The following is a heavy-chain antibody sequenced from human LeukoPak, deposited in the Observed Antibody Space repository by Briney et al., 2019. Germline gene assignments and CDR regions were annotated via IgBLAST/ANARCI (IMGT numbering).Heavy chain of an antibody. CDR1: GFTFSSYA. Sequence: GGSLTLSCAASGFTFSSYAMSWVRQAPGKGLEWVSAISGSGGSTYYADSVKGRFTISRDNSKNTLYLQMNSLRAEDTAVYYCAKYGSGWYGIDYWGQGTLVTVSS. D-gene: IGHD6-19*01. V-gene: IGHV3-23*01. CDR2: ISGSGGST. J-gene: IGHJ4*02. CDR3: AKYGSGWYGIDY.